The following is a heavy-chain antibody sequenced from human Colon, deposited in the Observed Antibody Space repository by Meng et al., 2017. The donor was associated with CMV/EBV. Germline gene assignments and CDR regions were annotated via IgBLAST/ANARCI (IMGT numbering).Heavy chain of an antibody. CDR2: TNYRSKWNN. Sequence: AISGDSVSSNSASWHWIRQSPSRGLEWLGKTNYRSKWNNDYAVSVKSRITINPDTSKNQFSLHLNSVTPEDTAVYYCVRNNWNDPPYWGQGTLVTVSS. V-gene: IGHV6-1*01. J-gene: IGHJ4*02. CDR1: GDSVSSNSAS. D-gene: IGHD1-1*01. CDR3: VRNNWNDPPY.